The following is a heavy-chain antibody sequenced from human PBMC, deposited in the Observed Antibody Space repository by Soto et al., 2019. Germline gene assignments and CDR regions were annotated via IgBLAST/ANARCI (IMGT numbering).Heavy chain of an antibody. V-gene: IGHV1-2*02. CDR3: ARNMDYYYGPGSGNGHGF. CDR2: INPKFGDT. D-gene: IGHD3-10*01. J-gene: IGHJ6*02. CDR1: GYTFTAYY. Sequence: QVQLVQSGDEVKEPGDSVRVSCEASGYTFTAYYIHWVRQAPGQGLEWMGWINPKFGDTTYEQDFQGRVSMTRDMSISTVYMELSRLTSDDTDISYCARNMDYYYGPGSGNGHGFWGQGTTVTVFS.